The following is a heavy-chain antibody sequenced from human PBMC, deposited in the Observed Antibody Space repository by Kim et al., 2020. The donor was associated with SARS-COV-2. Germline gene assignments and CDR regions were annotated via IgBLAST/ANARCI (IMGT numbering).Heavy chain of an antibody. J-gene: IGHJ4*02. V-gene: IGHV3-30*02. CDR3: AKGRIAVAATSMNY. D-gene: IGHD6-19*01. Sequence: ADSGQGRFTISRDNSKNTLYLQMNSLRAEDTAVYYCAKGRIAVAATSMNYWGQGTLVTVSA.